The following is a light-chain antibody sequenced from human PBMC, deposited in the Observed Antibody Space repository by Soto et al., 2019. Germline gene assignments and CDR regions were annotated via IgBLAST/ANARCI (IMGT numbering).Light chain of an antibody. V-gene: IGKV1-5*03. CDR1: QSISSW. CDR2: KAS. J-gene: IGKJ2*01. CDR3: QQYNSSPYP. Sequence: DIQMTQSPSTLSASVGDRVTITCRASQSISSWLAWYQQKPGKAPKLLIYKASSLESGVPSRFSGSGSGTEFTLTISSLQPDDFATYYCQQYNSSPYPFGQGTKLEIK.